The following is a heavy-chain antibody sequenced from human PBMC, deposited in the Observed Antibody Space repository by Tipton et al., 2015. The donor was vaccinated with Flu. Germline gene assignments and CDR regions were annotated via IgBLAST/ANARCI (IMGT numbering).Heavy chain of an antibody. CDR3: ARSSTRGESDF. J-gene: IGHJ4*02. CDR2: VYHTGTT. D-gene: IGHD3-16*01. CDR1: GYSISTGAY. Sequence: TLSLTCNVSGYSISTGAYWGWIRQPPGKGLEWLANVYHTGTTFYKPSLRSRLTISVDTSKNQISLKLTSVSVADTAVYYCARSSTRGESDFWGQGILVTVSS. V-gene: IGHV4-38-2*02.